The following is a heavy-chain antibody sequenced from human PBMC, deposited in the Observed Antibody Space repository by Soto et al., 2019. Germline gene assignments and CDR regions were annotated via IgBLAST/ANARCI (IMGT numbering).Heavy chain of an antibody. J-gene: IGHJ4*02. CDR1: GGSFNGYY. V-gene: IGHV4-34*01. CDR3: ARGSSRFDY. D-gene: IGHD1-26*01. Sequence: SETLSLTCAVYGGSFNGYYWSWIRQPPGKGLEWIGEINHSGSTNYNPSLKSRVTISVDTSKNQFSLKLSSVTAADTAVYYCARGSSRFDYWGQGTLVTVSS. CDR2: INHSGST.